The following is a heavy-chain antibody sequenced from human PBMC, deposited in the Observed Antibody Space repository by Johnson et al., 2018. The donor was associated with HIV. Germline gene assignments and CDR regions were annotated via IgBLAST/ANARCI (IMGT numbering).Heavy chain of an antibody. V-gene: IGHV3-9*01. Sequence: VQLVESGGGLVQPGRSLRLSCAASGFTFDDYAMHWVRQAPGKGLEWVSGISWNSGSIGYADSVKGRFTISRDNFKNRLYLQMDSLRAEDTAVYYCARDQRGDIIPTTYDAFDIWGQGTMVTVSS. CDR2: ISWNSGSI. D-gene: IGHD5-12*01. CDR3: ARDQRGDIIPTTYDAFDI. J-gene: IGHJ3*02. CDR1: GFTFDDYA.